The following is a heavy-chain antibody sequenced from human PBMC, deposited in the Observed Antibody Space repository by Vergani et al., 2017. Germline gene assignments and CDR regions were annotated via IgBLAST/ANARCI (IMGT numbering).Heavy chain of an antibody. CDR1: GGSISSSSHF. CDR3: ARQFWVSQGVGAFET. CDR2: IYHSGST. D-gene: IGHD3-16*01. V-gene: IGHV4-39*01. J-gene: IGHJ3*02. Sequence: QLQLHKSGPGLVKPSETLSLTCTLSGGSISSSSHFWGWLRQTPGKGLEWIGSIYHSGSTHYNPSLKSRVTISVDTSKNDFSLRLTTLTAADTAVYYCARQFWVSQGVGAFETWGRGTEVSVSS.